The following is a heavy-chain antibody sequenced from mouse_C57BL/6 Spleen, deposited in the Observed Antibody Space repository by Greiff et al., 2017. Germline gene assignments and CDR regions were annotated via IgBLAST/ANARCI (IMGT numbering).Heavy chain of an antibody. J-gene: IGHJ1*03. CDR3: ARWATVVATRWYFDV. Sequence: EVKLQESGPELVKPGASVKIPCKASGYTFTDYNMDWVKQSHGKSLEWIGDINPNNGGTIYNQKFKGKATLTVDKSSSTAYMELRSLTSEDTAVYYCARWATVVATRWYFDVWGTGTTVTVSS. CDR2: INPNNGGT. V-gene: IGHV1-18*01. D-gene: IGHD1-1*01. CDR1: GYTFTDYN.